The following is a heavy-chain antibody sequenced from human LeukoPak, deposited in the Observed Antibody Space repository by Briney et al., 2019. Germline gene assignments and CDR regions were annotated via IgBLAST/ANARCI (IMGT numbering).Heavy chain of an antibody. V-gene: IGHV3-9*03. D-gene: IGHD2-2*01. CDR2: ISWNSGSI. CDR3: AKDMSNVVVPAAFDY. CDR1: GFTFDDYA. J-gene: IGHJ4*02. Sequence: GRSLRLSCAASGFTFDDYAMHWVRQAPGKGLEWVSGISWNSGSIGYADSVKGRFTISRDNAKNSLYLQMNSLRAEDMALYYCAKDMSNVVVPAAFDYWGQGTLVTVSS.